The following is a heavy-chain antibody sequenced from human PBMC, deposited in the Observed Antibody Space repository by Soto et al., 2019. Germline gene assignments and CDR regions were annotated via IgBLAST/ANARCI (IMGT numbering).Heavy chain of an antibody. J-gene: IGHJ3*02. CDR1: GFTFSSYA. V-gene: IGHV3-30-3*01. CDR2: ISYDGSNK. Sequence: PGGSLRLSCAASGFTFSSYAMHWVRQAPGKGLEWVAVISYDGSNKYYADSVKGRFTISRDNSKNTLYLQMNSLRAEDTAVYYCARPITGTHTDYAFDIWGQGTMVTVSS. CDR3: ARPITGTHTDYAFDI. D-gene: IGHD1-7*01.